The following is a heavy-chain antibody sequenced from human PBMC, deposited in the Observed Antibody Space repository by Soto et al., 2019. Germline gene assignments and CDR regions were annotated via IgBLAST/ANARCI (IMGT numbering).Heavy chain of an antibody. CDR1: GGSISSSSYY. D-gene: IGHD1-20*01. J-gene: IGHJ4*02. CDR2: IYHSGST. V-gene: IGHV4-39*07. CDR3: ARNNWNDVRYFDY. Sequence: PSETLSLTCSVSGGSISSSSYYWGWIRQPPGKGLEWIGSIYHSGSTNYNPSLKSRVTISVDKSKNQFSLKLSSVTAADTAVYYCARNNWNDVRYFDYWGQGTLVTVSS.